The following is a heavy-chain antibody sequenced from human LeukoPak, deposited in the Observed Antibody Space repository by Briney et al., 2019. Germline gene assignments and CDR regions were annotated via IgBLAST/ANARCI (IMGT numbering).Heavy chain of an antibody. CDR3: ARPCRSTSFQFYDAFDI. J-gene: IGHJ3*02. D-gene: IGHD2-2*01. Sequence: ASVKVSCKASGYTFTGYYIHWVRQAPGQGLEWMGRINPNSAGTNYAQKFQGRVTMTRDTSISTAYMDLSRLTSDDTAVYYCARPCRSTSFQFYDAFDIWGQGTMVTVSS. CDR2: INPNSAGT. V-gene: IGHV1-2*06. CDR1: GYTFTGYY.